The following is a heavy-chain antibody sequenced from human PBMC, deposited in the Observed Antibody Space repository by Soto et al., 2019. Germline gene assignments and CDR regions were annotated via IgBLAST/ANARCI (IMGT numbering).Heavy chain of an antibody. CDR1: GGSISSYY. V-gene: IGHV4-59*08. J-gene: IGHJ6*03. CDR3: ARRQVGYSGYDLMGYYHYYMDV. Sequence: ASETLSLTCTVSGGSISSYYWSWIRQPPGKGLEWIGYIYYSGSTNYNPSLKSRVTISVDTSKNQFSLKLSSVTAADTAVYYCARRQVGYSGYDLMGYYHYYMDVRGKGTTVTVSS. D-gene: IGHD5-12*01. CDR2: IYYSGST.